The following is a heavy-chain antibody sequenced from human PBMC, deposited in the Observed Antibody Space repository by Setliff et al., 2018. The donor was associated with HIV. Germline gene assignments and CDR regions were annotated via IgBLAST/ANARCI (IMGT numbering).Heavy chain of an antibody. V-gene: IGHV3-21*01. D-gene: IGHD2-21*01. CDR2: ISGSSTYI. Sequence: GSLRLSCAASGFTFSTYSMSWVRQAPGKGLEWVSSISGSSTYIYYADSVKGRFTISRDNAKNSLYLQMNSLRAEDTAVYYCAGGLPQQGYSAFDIWGQGTMVTVSS. CDR1: GFTFSTYS. J-gene: IGHJ3*02. CDR3: AGGLPQQGYSAFDI.